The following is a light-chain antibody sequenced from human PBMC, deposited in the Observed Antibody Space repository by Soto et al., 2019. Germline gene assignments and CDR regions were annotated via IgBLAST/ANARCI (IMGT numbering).Light chain of an antibody. CDR3: QQYDSSPLT. V-gene: IGKV4-1*01. Sequence: DIVMTQSPDSLAVSLGERATISSESSQSVLYRSNYKSYLAWYQQKPGQAPRLLIYGASSRATGIPDRFSGSGSGADFTLTISRLEPEDFAVYYCQQYDSSPLTFGGGTKVDIK. CDR2: GAS. CDR1: QSVLYRSNYKSY. J-gene: IGKJ4*01.